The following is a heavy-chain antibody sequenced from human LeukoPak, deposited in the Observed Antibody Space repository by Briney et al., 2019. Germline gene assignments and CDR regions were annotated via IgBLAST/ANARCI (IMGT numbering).Heavy chain of an antibody. J-gene: IGHJ5*02. CDR1: GYTFTSYY. V-gene: IGHV1-2*06. CDR2: INPNSGGT. CDR3: ARQIVVEVGWLDP. D-gene: IGHD3-22*01. Sequence: ASVKVSCKASGYTFTSYYMHWVRQAPGQGLEWMGRINPNSGGTNYAQKFQGRVTMTRDTSISTAYMELSRLRSDDTAVYYCARQIVVEVGWLDPWGQGTLVTVSS.